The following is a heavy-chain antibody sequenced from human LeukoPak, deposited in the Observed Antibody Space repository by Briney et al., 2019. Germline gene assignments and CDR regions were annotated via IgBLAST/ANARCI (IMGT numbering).Heavy chain of an antibody. CDR1: GGSFSGYY. J-gene: IGHJ4*02. CDR3: ASCVDPQGFDY. CDR2: INHSGST. V-gene: IGHV4-34*01. Sequence: SETLSLTCAANGGSFSGYYWSWIRQPPGKGLEWIGEINHSGSTNYNPSLKSRVTISVDTSKNQFSLKLSSVTAADTAVYYCASCVDPQGFDYWGQGTLVTVSS.